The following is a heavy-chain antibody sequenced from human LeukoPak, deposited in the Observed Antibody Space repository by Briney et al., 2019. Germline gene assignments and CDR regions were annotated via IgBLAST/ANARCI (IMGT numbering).Heavy chain of an antibody. D-gene: IGHD2-21*01. CDR3: AKEYSPGSRGYFDY. CDR2: ISYDGSNK. Sequence: GRSLRLSCAASGFTFSSYAMHWVRQAPGKGLEWVAVISYDGSNKYYADSVKGRFTISRDNSKNTLYLQMNSLRAEDTAVYYCAKEYSPGSRGYFDYWGQGTLVTVSS. CDR1: GFTFSSYA. J-gene: IGHJ4*02. V-gene: IGHV3-30-3*01.